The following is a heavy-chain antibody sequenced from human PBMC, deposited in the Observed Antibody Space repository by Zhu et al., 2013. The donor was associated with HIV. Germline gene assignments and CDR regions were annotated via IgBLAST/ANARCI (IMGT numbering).Heavy chain of an antibody. D-gene: IGHD6-13*01. Sequence: QAQLVQSGVDVRSLGPSLKVSCKASGYTFNSHGISWLRQAPGQGLEWLGWISVYNGHTNYAQKFQGRVTMTTDTSTTTAYMELRSLRPDDTAVYFCAREGGIAGTSSGMDVWGQGTTVTVS. V-gene: IGHV1-18*01. CDR3: AREGGIAGTSSGMDV. J-gene: IGHJ6*02. CDR1: GYTFNSHG. CDR2: ISVYNGHT.